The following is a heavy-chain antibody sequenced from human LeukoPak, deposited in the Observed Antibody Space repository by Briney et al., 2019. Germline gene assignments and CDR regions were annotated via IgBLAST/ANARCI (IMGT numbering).Heavy chain of an antibody. J-gene: IGHJ4*02. Sequence: QTGGSLSLSCAASGCTFNRYPMHWVRQAPGKGLEGVCVIISDETKAHYADSVKGRFTVSIDNSRNNLFLQMNSLRPDDTAVYYCARDPGTRYSVKVGYYCDYWGQGTLVTVSS. CDR1: GCTFNRYP. CDR3: ARDPGTRYSVKVGYYCDY. V-gene: IGHV3-30-3*01. CDR2: IISDETKA. D-gene: IGHD1-26*01.